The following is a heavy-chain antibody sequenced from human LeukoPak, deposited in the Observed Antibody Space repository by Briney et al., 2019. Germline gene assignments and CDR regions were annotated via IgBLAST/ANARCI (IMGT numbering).Heavy chain of an antibody. Sequence: ASVKVSCKASGYTFTSYYMHWVRQAPGQGLEWMGIINPSGGSTSYAQKFQGRVTMTRDTSTSTVCMELSSLRSEDTAVYYRATDYGDYHFDYWGQGTLVTVSS. D-gene: IGHD4-17*01. V-gene: IGHV1-46*01. CDR3: ATDYGDYHFDY. CDR2: INPSGGST. CDR1: GYTFTSYY. J-gene: IGHJ4*02.